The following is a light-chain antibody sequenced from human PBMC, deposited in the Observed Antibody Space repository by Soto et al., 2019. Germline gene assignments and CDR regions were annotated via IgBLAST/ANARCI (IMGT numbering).Light chain of an antibody. Sequence: DVQLTQSPSTLSASVGDRVTITCRASQSISTCLAWYQQKPGKAPKLLIYKASSLESGVPSRFSGSGSGTEFTLTISSLQPDDFATYFCQQYESYSNTFGQGTKLEIK. CDR1: QSISTC. J-gene: IGKJ2*01. CDR2: KAS. V-gene: IGKV1-5*03. CDR3: QQYESYSNT.